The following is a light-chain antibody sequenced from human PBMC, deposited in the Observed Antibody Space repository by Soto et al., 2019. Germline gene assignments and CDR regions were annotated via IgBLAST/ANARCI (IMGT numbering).Light chain of an antibody. J-gene: IGKJ2*01. CDR2: DAS. Sequence: VITHWPPALCPSPMPRSLPSCRASQTIDNTLAWYQRKPGQAPRLLIYDASTRATGVPARFSGSGSGTDFTLTISCLQSEDFAVYYCQHYNYWPYTFGQGGKVDIK. CDR1: QTIDNT. V-gene: IGKV3-15*01. CDR3: QHYNYWPYT.